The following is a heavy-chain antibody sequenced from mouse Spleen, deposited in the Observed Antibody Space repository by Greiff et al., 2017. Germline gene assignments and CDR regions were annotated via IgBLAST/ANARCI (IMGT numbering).Heavy chain of an antibody. Sequence: VKLVESGAELARPGASVKLSCKASGYTFTSYGISWVKQRTGQGLEWIGEIYPRSGNTYYNEKFKGKATLTADKSSSTAYMELRSLTSEDSAVYFCARRRGGYYAMDYWGQGTSVTVSS. J-gene: IGHJ4*01. CDR3: ARRRGGYYAMDY. D-gene: IGHD1-1*02. CDR2: IYPRSGNT. CDR1: GYTFTSYG. V-gene: IGHV1-81*01.